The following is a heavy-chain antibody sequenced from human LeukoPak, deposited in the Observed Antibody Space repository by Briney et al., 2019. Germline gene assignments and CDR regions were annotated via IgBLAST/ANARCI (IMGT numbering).Heavy chain of an antibody. CDR2: ISSSASTI. CDR1: GFTFSSYE. Sequence: GGSLRLSCAASGFTFSSYEMNWVRQAPGKGLEWVSYISSSASTIYYADSAKGRFTISRDNAKNSLYLQMNSLRVEDTAVYYCAREGTGRYYYYYYMDVWGKGTTVTISS. CDR3: AREGTGRYYYYYYMDV. D-gene: IGHD1-1*01. V-gene: IGHV3-48*03. J-gene: IGHJ6*03.